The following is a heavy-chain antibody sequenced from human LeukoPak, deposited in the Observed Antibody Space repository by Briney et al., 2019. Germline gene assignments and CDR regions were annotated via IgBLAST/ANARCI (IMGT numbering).Heavy chain of an antibody. V-gene: IGHV3-48*01. CDR1: GFTFSSYS. D-gene: IGHD3-3*01. CDR2: ISSSSSSI. J-gene: IGHJ4*02. Sequence: GGSLRLSCAASGFTFSSYSMNWVRQAPGKGLEWVSYISSSSSSIYYADSMKGRFTISRDNAKNSLYLQMNSLRAEDTAVYYCARDESTYYDFWSGYSHRFDYWGQGTLVTVSS. CDR3: ARDESTYYDFWSGYSHRFDY.